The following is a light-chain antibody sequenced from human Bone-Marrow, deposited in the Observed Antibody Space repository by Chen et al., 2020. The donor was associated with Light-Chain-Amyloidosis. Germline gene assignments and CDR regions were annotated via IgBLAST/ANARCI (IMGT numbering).Light chain of an antibody. Sequence: SSLTQPAPVSGSPGRPNTIPFPGTSGDVGTYNDVSWYQQHPGKAPKVMIYAVSNRPSGVSNRCSGSKSGNTASLTISGLQAEDEADYYCSSFTSSSSYVFGPGTKVTVL. V-gene: IGLV2-14*01. CDR2: AVS. CDR3: SSFTSSSSYV. J-gene: IGLJ1*01. CDR1: SGDVGTYND.